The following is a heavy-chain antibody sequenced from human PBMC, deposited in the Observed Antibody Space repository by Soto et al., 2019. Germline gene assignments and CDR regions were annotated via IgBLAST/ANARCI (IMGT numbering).Heavy chain of an antibody. CDR2: INHSGST. Sequence: LSLTCAVYGGSFSGYYWSWIRQPPGKGLEWIGEINHSGSTNYNPSLKSRVTISVDTSKNQFSLKLSSVTAADTAVYYRARGMAGIAVAGSDYWGQGTLVTVSS. D-gene: IGHD6-19*01. CDR3: ARGMAGIAVAGSDY. V-gene: IGHV4-34*01. CDR1: GGSFSGYY. J-gene: IGHJ4*02.